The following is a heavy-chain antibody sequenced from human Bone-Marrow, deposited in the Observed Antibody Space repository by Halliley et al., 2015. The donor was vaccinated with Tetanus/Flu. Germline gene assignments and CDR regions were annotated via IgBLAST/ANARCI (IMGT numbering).Heavy chain of an antibody. CDR3: ARDYQLLSF. D-gene: IGHD1-1*01. Sequence: KGLGWIGYIYYSGAAKYNPSLKSRVTISIDTSKNQFSLKLSSVTAADTAVYYCARDYQLLSFWGQGALVTVSS. CDR2: IYYSGAA. V-gene: IGHV4-59*01. J-gene: IGHJ4*02.